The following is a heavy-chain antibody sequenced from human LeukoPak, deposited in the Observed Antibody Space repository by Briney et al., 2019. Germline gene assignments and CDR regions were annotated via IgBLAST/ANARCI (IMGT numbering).Heavy chain of an antibody. J-gene: IGHJ4*02. CDR2: INPNSGGT. CDR3: AREIKGYYDFWSGYTTEPYYFDY. D-gene: IGHD3-3*01. Sequence: GASVKVSCKASGYTFTGYYMHWVRQAPGQGLEWMGWINPNSGGTNYAQKFQGRVTMTRDTSISTAYMELSRLRSDDTAVYYCAREIKGYYDFWSGYTTEPYYFDYWGQGTLVTVSS. V-gene: IGHV1-2*02. CDR1: GYTFTGYY.